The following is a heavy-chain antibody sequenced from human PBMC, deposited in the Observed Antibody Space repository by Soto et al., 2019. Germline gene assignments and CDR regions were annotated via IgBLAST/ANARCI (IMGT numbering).Heavy chain of an antibody. CDR3: ARVWGGAFDF. CDR1: GGSISSSSYY. Sequence: SETLSLTCTVSGGSISSSSYYWGWIRQPPGKGLEWIGSIYYSGSTYYNPSLKSRVTISVDTSKNQFSLKLTSVTAADTAVYYCARVWGGAFDFWGQGTMVTVSS. V-gene: IGHV4-39*07. J-gene: IGHJ3*01. D-gene: IGHD3-10*01. CDR2: IYYSGST.